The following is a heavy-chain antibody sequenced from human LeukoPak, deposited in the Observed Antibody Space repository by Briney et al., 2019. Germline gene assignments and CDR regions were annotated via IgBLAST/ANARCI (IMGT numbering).Heavy chain of an antibody. V-gene: IGHV4-30-4*01. CDR2: IDYSGST. CDR3: ARGGYYYGSGSSPFFDY. Sequence: SQTLSLTCTVSGGSLSSGDYYWSWIRQPPGKGLEWIGYIDYSGSTYYNPSLKSRVSVSVDTPQNQFSLKLSSVTAADTAVYYCARGGYYYGSGSSPFFDYWGQGTLVTVSS. J-gene: IGHJ4*02. CDR1: GGSLSSGDYY. D-gene: IGHD3-10*01.